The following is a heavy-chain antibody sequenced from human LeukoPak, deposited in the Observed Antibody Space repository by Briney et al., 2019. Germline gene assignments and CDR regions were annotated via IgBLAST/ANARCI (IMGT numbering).Heavy chain of an antibody. Sequence: ASVKVSCKASGGTFSSYAISWVRQAPGQGLEWMGRIIPILGIANYAQKFQGRVTITADKSTSTAYMELSSLRSEDTAEYYCARGAHSSSWYDNWFDPWGQGTLVTVSS. V-gene: IGHV1-69*04. J-gene: IGHJ5*02. D-gene: IGHD6-13*01. CDR3: ARGAHSSSWYDNWFDP. CDR2: IIPILGIA. CDR1: GGTFSSYA.